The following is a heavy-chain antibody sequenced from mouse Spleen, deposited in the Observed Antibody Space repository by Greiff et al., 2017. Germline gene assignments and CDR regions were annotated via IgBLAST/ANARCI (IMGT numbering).Heavy chain of an antibody. CDR2: ISSGGGNT. CDR1: GFTFSSYA. J-gene: IGHJ3*01. Sequence: EVKLVESGGGLVKRGGSLKLSCAASGFTFSSYAMSWVRQTPEKRLEWVATISSGGGNTYYPDSVKGRFTISRDNAKNTLYLQMSSLKSEDTAMYYCARHFHYYGSSGFAYWGQGTLVTVSA. CDR3: ARHFHYYGSSGFAY. D-gene: IGHD1-1*01. V-gene: IGHV5-9*04.